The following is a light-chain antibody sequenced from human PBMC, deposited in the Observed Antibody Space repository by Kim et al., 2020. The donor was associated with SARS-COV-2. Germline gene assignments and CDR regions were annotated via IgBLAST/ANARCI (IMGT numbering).Light chain of an antibody. CDR1: QSVSSY. J-gene: IGKJ2*01. CDR3: QQRSNWPPYT. Sequence: EIVLTQSPATLSLSPGERATLSCRASQSVSSYLAWYQQKPGQAPRLLIYDASNRATGIPARFSGSGSGTDFTLTISILEPEDFAVYYCQQRSNWPPYTVGQGTKLEI. V-gene: IGKV3-11*01. CDR2: DAS.